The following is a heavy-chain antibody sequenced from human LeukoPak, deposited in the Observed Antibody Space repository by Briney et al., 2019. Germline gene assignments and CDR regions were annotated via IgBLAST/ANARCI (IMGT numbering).Heavy chain of an antibody. CDR3: ARGYCGGDCYGD. D-gene: IGHD2-21*02. Sequence: GGSLRLSCAVSGFTVSSNYMSWVRQAPGKGLEWVSVIYSGGSTYYADSVKGRFTISRDNTKSSLYLQMNSLRVEDMAVYYCARGYCGGDCYGDWGQGTLVTVSS. CDR1: GFTVSSNY. V-gene: IGHV3-53*01. J-gene: IGHJ1*01. CDR2: IYSGGST.